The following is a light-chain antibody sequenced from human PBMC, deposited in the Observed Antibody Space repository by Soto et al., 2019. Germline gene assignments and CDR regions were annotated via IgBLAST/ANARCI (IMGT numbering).Light chain of an antibody. V-gene: IGKV3-20*01. J-gene: IGKJ1*01. CDR1: QSISSNY. Sequence: EIVLTQSPGTLSLSPGERATLSCRASQSISSNYLAWYQQKPGQAPRLLIYSASSRATGIPDRFSGSGSGTDFTLTISRLEPEDSAIYYCQQYGSWTFGQGTKVEIK. CDR3: QQYGSWT. CDR2: SAS.